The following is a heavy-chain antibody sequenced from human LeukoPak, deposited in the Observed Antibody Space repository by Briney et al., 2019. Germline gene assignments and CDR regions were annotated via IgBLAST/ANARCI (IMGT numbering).Heavy chain of an antibody. Sequence: SETLPLTCAVYGGSFSGYYWSWIRPPPGKGLEWIGEINHSGSTNYNPSLKSRVTISVDTSKNQFSLKLSSVTAADTAVYYCARVVVPAAIRPYGWFDYWGQGTLVTVSS. V-gene: IGHV4-34*01. CDR1: GGSFSGYY. CDR3: ARVVVPAAIRPYGWFDY. D-gene: IGHD2-2*01. J-gene: IGHJ5*01. CDR2: INHSGST.